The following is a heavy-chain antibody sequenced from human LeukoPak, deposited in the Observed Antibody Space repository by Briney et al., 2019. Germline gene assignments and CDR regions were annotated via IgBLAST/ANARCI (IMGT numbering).Heavy chain of an antibody. V-gene: IGHV1-46*01. D-gene: IGHD3-10*01. J-gene: IGHJ6*03. CDR1: GYTFTSYY. Sequence: GASVKVSCKASGYTFTSYYMHWVRQAPGQGLEWMGIINPSGGSTSYAQKFQGRVTMTRDMSTSTAYMELSSLRSEDTAVYYCARVGGWFGELGYYMDVWGKGTTVTISS. CDR3: ARVGGWFGELGYYMDV. CDR2: INPSGGST.